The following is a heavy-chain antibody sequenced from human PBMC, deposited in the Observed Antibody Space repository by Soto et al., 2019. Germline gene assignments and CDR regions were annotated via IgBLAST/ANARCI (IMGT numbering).Heavy chain of an antibody. V-gene: IGHV3-66*01. J-gene: IGHJ6*04. D-gene: IGHD2-15*01. CDR3: ARDDVLCDGGRCYGVALDV. Sequence: EVQLVESGGGLVQPGGSLRLSCAASGFTVSSKYMSWVRQAPGKGLEWVSLIQRGGPTYYADSVKGRFTISRDTSENTVHLQMDSLRAEDTAVYYCARDDVLCDGGRCYGVALDVWGKGTTVTVSS. CDR2: IQRGGPT. CDR1: GFTVSSKY.